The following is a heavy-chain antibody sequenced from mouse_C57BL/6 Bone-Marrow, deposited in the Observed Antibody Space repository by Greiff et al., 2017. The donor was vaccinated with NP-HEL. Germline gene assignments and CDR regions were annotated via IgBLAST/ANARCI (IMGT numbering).Heavy chain of an antibody. CDR1: GYTFTSYG. Sequence: QVQLQQPGAELARPGASVKLSCKASGYTFTSYGISWVKQRTGQGLEWIGEIYPRSGNTYYNEKFKGKATLTADKSSSTAYMELRSLTSEDSAVYFCARCLYGNYVAYWGQGTLVTVSA. J-gene: IGHJ3*01. CDR3: ARCLYGNYVAY. D-gene: IGHD2-1*01. CDR2: IYPRSGNT. V-gene: IGHV1-81*01.